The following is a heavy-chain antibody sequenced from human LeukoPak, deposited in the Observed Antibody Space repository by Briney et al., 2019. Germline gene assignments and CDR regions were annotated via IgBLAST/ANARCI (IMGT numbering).Heavy chain of an antibody. V-gene: IGHV3-30*02. CDR1: GFTFSSYG. D-gene: IGHD2-2*02. CDR3: AKMGDIVVVPAAILEGDDDY. CDR2: TRYDGSNK. J-gene: IGHJ4*02. Sequence: GGSLRLSCAASGFTFSSYGMHWVRQAPGKGLEWVAFTRYDGSNKYYADSVKGRFTISRDNSKNTLYLQMNSLRAEDTAVYYCAKMGDIVVVPAAILEGDDDYWGQGTLVTVSS.